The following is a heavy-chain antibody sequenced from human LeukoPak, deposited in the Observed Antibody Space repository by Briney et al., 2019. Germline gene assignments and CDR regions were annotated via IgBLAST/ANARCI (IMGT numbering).Heavy chain of an antibody. V-gene: IGHV1-46*01. Sequence: ASAKVSCKASGYTFTSYYMHWVRQAPGQGLEWMGIFNPSGGSTSYAQKFQGRVTMTRDTSTSTVYMELSSLRSEDTAVYYCARANCSSTSCYLGAFDIWGQGTMVTVSS. CDR3: ARANCSSTSCYLGAFDI. J-gene: IGHJ3*02. D-gene: IGHD2-2*01. CDR2: FNPSGGST. CDR1: GYTFTSYY.